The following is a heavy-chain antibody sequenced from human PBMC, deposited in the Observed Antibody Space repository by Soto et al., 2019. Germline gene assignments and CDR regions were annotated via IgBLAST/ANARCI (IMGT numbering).Heavy chain of an antibody. CDR3: ARVAARWFDP. CDR1: SGSISSSNW. D-gene: IGHD6-6*01. CDR2: IYQSGST. J-gene: IGHJ5*02. V-gene: IGHV4-4*02. Sequence: QVQLQESGPGLVKPSGTLSLTCAVSSGSISSSNWWSWVRQPPGKGLEWIGEIYQSGSTNYNPALKSRVTISVDKSENQFSLKLSSVTAADTAVYYCARVAARWFDPWGQGTLVTVSS.